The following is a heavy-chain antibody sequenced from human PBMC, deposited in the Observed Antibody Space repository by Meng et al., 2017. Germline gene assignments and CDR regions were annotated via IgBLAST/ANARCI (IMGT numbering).Heavy chain of an antibody. CDR1: GFTISDYY. Sequence: GEALKIPCAGPGFTISDYYMSWIRQAPGKGLEWVSYISSSGSTIYYADSVKGRFTITRDNAKNSLYLQMNSLGAEDTDVYFCARERRGCSYGFGYWGQGTLVTVSS. J-gene: IGHJ4*02. D-gene: IGHD5-18*01. CDR2: ISSSGSTI. CDR3: ARERRGCSYGFGY. V-gene: IGHV3-11*01.